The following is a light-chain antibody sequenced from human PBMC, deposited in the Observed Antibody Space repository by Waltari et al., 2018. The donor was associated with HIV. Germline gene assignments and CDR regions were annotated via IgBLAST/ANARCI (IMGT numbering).Light chain of an antibody. J-gene: IGLJ1*01. CDR2: GNS. CDR1: SSNIGAGYD. Sequence: QSVLTQPPSVSGAPGQRVTISCTGSSSNIGAGYDVHWYQQLPGTPPKLLIYGNSNRPSGVPDRFSGSKSGTSASLAITGLQAEDEAEYYGQSYDSSLSALYVFGTGTKVTVL. CDR3: QSYDSSLSALYV. V-gene: IGLV1-40*01.